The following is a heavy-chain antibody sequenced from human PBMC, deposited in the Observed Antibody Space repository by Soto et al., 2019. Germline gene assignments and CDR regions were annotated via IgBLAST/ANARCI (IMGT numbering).Heavy chain of an antibody. V-gene: IGHV4-59*01. CDR3: ARVGIADNWFDP. Sequence: SDTLSLTCTVSGGSISIYYWSWIRQPPGKGLEWIGYIYYSGSTNYNPSLKSRVTISVDTSKNQFSLKLSSVTAADTAVYYCARVGIADNWFDPWGQGTLVTVSS. CDR1: GGSISIYY. D-gene: IGHD6-13*01. CDR2: IYYSGST. J-gene: IGHJ5*02.